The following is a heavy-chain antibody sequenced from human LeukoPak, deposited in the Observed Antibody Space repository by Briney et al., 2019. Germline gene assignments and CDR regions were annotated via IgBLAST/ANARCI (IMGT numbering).Heavy chain of an antibody. D-gene: IGHD3-3*01. CDR3: ARLGAGPTYYDFWSGYSSFYFDY. J-gene: IGHJ4*02. Sequence: SQTLSLTCIVSGGSTSGGNYYWGWIRQPPGKGLEWIGGISSSGNTYYNPSLKSRITISIDTSKNHFSLKLSSVTAADTAVYYCARLGAGPTYYDFWSGYSSFYFDYWGQGTLVTVSS. CDR2: ISSSGNT. CDR1: GGSTSGGNYY. V-gene: IGHV4-39*02.